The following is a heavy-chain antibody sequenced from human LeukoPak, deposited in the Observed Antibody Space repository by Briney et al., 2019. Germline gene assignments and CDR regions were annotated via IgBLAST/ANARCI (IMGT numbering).Heavy chain of an antibody. J-gene: IGHJ3*02. CDR1: GGSISSYY. CDR2: IYYSGST. CDR3: ARVKVIDAFDI. V-gene: IGHV4-59*01. D-gene: IGHD3-22*01. Sequence: SETLSLTCTVSGGSISSYYWSWIRQPPGKGLEWIGYIYYSGSTNYTPSLKSRVTISVDTSKNQFSLKLSSVTAADTAVYYCARVKVIDAFDIWGQGTMVTVSS.